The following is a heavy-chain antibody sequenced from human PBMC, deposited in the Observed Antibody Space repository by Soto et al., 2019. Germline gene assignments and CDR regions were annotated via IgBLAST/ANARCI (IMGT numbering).Heavy chain of an antibody. D-gene: IGHD5-12*01. Sequence: QLQLQESGSGLVKPSQTLSLTCAVSGGSISSGGYSWSWIRQPPGKGREWIGYIQHSGSTYYNPSLKSRVTISVDRSKHQFSLKLSSVTAADTAVYYCAAGGGLPRYYWGQGTLVTVSS. CDR2: IQHSGST. J-gene: IGHJ4*02. CDR3: AAGGGLPRYY. CDR1: GGSISSGGYS. V-gene: IGHV4-30-2*01.